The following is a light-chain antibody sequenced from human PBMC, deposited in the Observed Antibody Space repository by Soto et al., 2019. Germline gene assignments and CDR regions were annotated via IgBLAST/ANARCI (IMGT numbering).Light chain of an antibody. V-gene: IGKV3-11*01. J-gene: IGKJ4*01. CDR1: QSVSSY. CDR3: QQRSNWPPG. CDR2: DAS. Sequence: EIVLTQSPATLSLSPGERATLSCRASQSVSSYLAWYQQKPGQAPRLLIYDASNRATGIPARFSGSGSGTDFTLTICSLEPEDFAVYYCQQRSNWPPGFGGGTKVDIK.